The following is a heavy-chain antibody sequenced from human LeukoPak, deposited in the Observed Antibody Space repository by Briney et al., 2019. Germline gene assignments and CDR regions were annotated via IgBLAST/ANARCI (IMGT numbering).Heavy chain of an antibody. D-gene: IGHD3-22*01. CDR2: ISGSGGST. J-gene: IGHJ4*02. CDR3: AKGPYYYDSSGYYSFDY. CDR1: GFTFSSYA. V-gene: IGHV3-23*01. Sequence: GGSLGLSCAASGFTFSSYAMSWVRQAPGKGLEWVSAISGSGGSTYYADSVKGRFTISRDNSKNTLYLQMNSLRAEDTAVYYCAKGPYYYDSSGYYSFDYWGQGTLVTVSS.